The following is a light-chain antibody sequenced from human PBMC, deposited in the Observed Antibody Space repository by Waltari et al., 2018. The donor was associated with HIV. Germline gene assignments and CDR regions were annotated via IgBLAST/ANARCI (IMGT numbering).Light chain of an antibody. CDR1: SLRSYY. CDR3: NARDSSGNHVL. Sequence: SSELTQDPAVSVALGQTVRITCQGDSLRSYYASWYQQKPGQAPVLVIYGKNNRPSGIPDRFSGSSSGNTASLTITGAHAEDEADYYGNARDSSGNHVLFGGGTKLTVL. V-gene: IGLV3-19*01. CDR2: GKN. J-gene: IGLJ2*01.